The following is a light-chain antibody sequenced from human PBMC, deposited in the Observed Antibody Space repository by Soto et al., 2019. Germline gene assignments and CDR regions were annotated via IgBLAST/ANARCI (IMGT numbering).Light chain of an antibody. V-gene: IGKV3-20*01. CDR3: QHYGSSSWT. CDR1: QSVSSIY. Sequence: DIVLTQSPGTLFLSPGERATLSCRTSQSVSSIYLAWYQQKPGQAPRPLIYGASSRATGIPDRFSGSGSGTDFTLTISRLEPEDFAVYFCQHYGSSSWTFGQGTKVEIK. J-gene: IGKJ1*01. CDR2: GAS.